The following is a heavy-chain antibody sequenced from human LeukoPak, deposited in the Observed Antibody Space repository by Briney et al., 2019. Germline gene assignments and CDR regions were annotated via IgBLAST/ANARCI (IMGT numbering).Heavy chain of an antibody. CDR1: GGTFSSHA. V-gene: IGHV1-69*13. CDR3: ARRGTLVAAPFDY. Sequence: ASVKVSCKASGGTFSSHAISWVRQAPGQGLEWMGGIIPIFGTANYAQKFQGRVTITADESTSTAYMELSSLRSEDTAVYYCARRGTLVAAPFDYWGQGTLVTVSS. CDR2: IIPIFGTA. D-gene: IGHD2-15*01. J-gene: IGHJ4*02.